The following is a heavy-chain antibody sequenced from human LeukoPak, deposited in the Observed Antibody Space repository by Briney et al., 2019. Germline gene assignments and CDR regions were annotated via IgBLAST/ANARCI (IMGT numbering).Heavy chain of an antibody. CDR3: TTDPREVPFDP. CDR1: GFTFSDYW. J-gene: IGHJ5*02. V-gene: IGHV3-7*02. Sequence: GGSLRLSCAASGFTFSDYWMSWVRQAPGKGLEWVANIKQDGSEKYYLDSVKGRFTISRDNAKNSLYLQMSSLRAEDTAVYYCTTDPREVPFDPWGQGTLVTVSS. CDR2: IKQDGSEK.